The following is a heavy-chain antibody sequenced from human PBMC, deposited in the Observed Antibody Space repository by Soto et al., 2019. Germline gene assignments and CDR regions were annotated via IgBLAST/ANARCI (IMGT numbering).Heavy chain of an antibody. CDR3: ARGDYHGMHV. Sequence: QVHLVESGAEVQKPGASMTLSCQASGYIFDNYYMHWVRQAPGQGLEWMGIFNPDGGRTTYAQKFQGRVMLTGDTSTRTGYMELTSLTSEDTAVYFCARGDYHGMHVWGQGTTVTVSS. D-gene: IGHD1-26*01. CDR1: GYIFDNYY. CDR2: FNPDGGRT. J-gene: IGHJ6*02. V-gene: IGHV1-46*02.